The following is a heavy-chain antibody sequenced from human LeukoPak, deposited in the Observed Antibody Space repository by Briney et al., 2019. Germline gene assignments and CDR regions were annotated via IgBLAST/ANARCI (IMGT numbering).Heavy chain of an antibody. CDR1: GGSIDSYY. CDR2: IHYTGST. V-gene: IGHV4-59*01. CDR3: ARVYQSAEYYFDY. D-gene: IGHD2-2*01. Sequence: PSETLSLTCTVSGGSIDSYYWSWIRQPPGKGLEWIGYIHYTGSTEYHPSLKSRVTISLDTSKNQFSLKLTSVTAADTAVYYCARVYQSAEYYFDYWGQGNLVSVSS. J-gene: IGHJ4*02.